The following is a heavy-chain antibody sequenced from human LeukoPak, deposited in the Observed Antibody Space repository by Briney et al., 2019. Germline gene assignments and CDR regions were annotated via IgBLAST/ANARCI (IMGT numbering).Heavy chain of an antibody. CDR2: TSSSDAGT. Sequence: TGGSLRLSCAASGFTLSTYAMSWVRQTPGKGLEWVAATSSSDAGTYHADSVRGRFTISRDNSKNTLYLQMNSLRAEDTAVYHCAKDGRSYSSGWPPFDYWGQGALVTVSS. D-gene: IGHD6-19*01. J-gene: IGHJ4*02. V-gene: IGHV3-23*01. CDR1: GFTLSTYA. CDR3: AKDGRSYSSGWPPFDY.